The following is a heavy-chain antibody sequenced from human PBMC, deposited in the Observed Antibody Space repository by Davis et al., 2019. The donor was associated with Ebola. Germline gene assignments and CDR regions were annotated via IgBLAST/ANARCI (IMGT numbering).Heavy chain of an antibody. D-gene: IGHD6-19*01. CDR3: ARLPWRIAVAVRYYYYGMDV. J-gene: IGHJ6*02. CDR2: IYHSGST. Sequence: MPSETLSLTCAVSGGSISSSNWWSWVRQPPGKGLGWIGEIYHSGSTNYNPSLKSRVTISVDKSKNQFSLKLSSVTAADTAVYYCARLPWRIAVAVRYYYYGMDVWGQGTTVTVSS. CDR1: GGSISSSNW. V-gene: IGHV4-4*02.